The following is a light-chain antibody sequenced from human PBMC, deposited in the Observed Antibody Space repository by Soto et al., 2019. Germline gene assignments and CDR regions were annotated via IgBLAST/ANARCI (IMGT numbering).Light chain of an antibody. V-gene: IGKV1-33*01. Sequence: DIQMTRSPSSPFASVGDRVTITSQATQDINIYLNWYQQKPGQAPNLLIYDASNLEIGVPSRFSGSGSGTHFTFTISSLQTEDIGTYYCQQYDILPITFGRGTRLEI. CDR2: DAS. CDR1: QDINIY. J-gene: IGKJ5*01. CDR3: QQYDILPIT.